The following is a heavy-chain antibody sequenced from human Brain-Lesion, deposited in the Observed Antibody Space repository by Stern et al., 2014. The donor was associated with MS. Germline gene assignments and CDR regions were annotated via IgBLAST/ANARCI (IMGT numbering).Heavy chain of an antibody. CDR2: TYYSGFT. V-gene: IGHV4-39*01. Sequence: QVQLVQSGPGLVKPSATLSLTCTVSGGSISRCSYYWAWHRPAPGHGLVWVGNTYYSGFTYYHPFLKRRVTISVDMSKNQFSLKLSSVTAADTAIYYCARHDSVPRPSQLYSARDRGPGYFDYWGQGTLVTVSS. J-gene: IGHJ4*02. CDR1: GGSISRCSYY. CDR3: ARHDSVPRPSQLYSARDRGPGYFDY. D-gene: IGHD1-26*01.